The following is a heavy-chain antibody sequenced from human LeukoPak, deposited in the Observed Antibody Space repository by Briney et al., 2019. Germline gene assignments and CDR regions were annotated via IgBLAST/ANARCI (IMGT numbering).Heavy chain of an antibody. CDR1: GFTFSSYE. Sequence: GGSLRLSXAASGFTFSSYEINWVRQAPGKGLEWVSYINSSGSTIYYADSVKGRFTISRDNAKNSLYLQMNSLRAEDTAVYYCARDRPTVTTDFDYWGQGTLVTVSS. D-gene: IGHD4-17*01. CDR3: ARDRPTVTTDFDY. V-gene: IGHV3-48*03. J-gene: IGHJ4*02. CDR2: INSSGSTI.